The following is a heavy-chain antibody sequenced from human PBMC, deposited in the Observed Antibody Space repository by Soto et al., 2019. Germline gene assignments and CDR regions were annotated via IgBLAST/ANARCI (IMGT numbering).Heavy chain of an antibody. CDR3: AREKGYSTDAFDI. V-gene: IGHV1-2*04. CDR1: GYTFTGYY. Sequence: GASVKVSCKASGYTFTGYYMHCVRQAPGQGLEWMGWINPNSGGTNYAQKFQGWVTMTGDTSISTAYMELSRLRSDDTAVYYCAREKGYSTDAFDIWGQGTMVTVSS. D-gene: IGHD1-1*01. J-gene: IGHJ3*02. CDR2: INPNSGGT.